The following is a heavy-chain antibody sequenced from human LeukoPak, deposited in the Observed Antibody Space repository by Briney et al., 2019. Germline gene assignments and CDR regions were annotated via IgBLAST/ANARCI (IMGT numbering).Heavy chain of an antibody. CDR2: INQDGSVK. CDR3: ARDLSTSSTAYFQH. V-gene: IGHV3-7*01. D-gene: IGHD6-6*01. Sequence: GDSLRLSCAVSGFTFSSYWMIWFRQAPGKGLEWVAHINQDGSVKNYVDSVKGRFTISRDNAKNSLYLQMNSLRAEDTAVYYCARDLSTSSTAYFQHWGQGTLVTVSS. CDR1: GFTFSSYW. J-gene: IGHJ1*01.